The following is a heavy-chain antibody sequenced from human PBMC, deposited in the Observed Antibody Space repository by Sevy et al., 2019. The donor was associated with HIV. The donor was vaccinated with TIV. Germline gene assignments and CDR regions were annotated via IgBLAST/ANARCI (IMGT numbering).Heavy chain of an antibody. V-gene: IGHV3-48*02. Sequence: GSLRLSCAASGFTFSSYSMNWVRQAPGKGLEWGSYISSSSSTIYYADSVKGRFTISRDNAKNSLYLQMNSLRDEDTAVYYCARDNGPRITMPDPVYWGQGTLVTVSS. CDR2: ISSSSSTI. CDR3: ARDNGPRITMPDPVY. CDR1: GFTFSSYS. J-gene: IGHJ4*02. D-gene: IGHD3-10*01.